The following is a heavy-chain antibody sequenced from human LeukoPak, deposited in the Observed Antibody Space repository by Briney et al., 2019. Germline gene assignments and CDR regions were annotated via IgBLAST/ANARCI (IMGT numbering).Heavy chain of an antibody. CDR2: IYSDETT. Sequence: PGGSLRLSCAASGLTVSGNYMSWVRQAPGKGLEWVSIIYSDETTAYPDSVKGRFTISRDNSKNMLYLQMNSLRAEDTAVYYCARELVSYGDYGYWGQGTLVTVSS. V-gene: IGHV3-66*01. CDR3: ARELVSYGDYGY. CDR1: GLTVSGNY. D-gene: IGHD4-17*01. J-gene: IGHJ4*02.